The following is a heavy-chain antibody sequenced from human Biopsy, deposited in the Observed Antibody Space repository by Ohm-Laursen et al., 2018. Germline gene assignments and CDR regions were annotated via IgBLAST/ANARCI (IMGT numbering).Heavy chain of an antibody. V-gene: IGHV4-39*01. CDR3: ARHSFGSGRDF. J-gene: IGHJ4*02. CDR1: DGSISNIINY. Sequence: TLSLTCIVTDGSISNIINYWSWIRQPLGKGLEWLGSIYHTGITNYTPALKSRVPISVDTSNNQFPLNLSSLTAADTAVYYCARHSFGSGRDFWGQGTLVTVSS. CDR2: IYHTGIT. D-gene: IGHD3-10*01.